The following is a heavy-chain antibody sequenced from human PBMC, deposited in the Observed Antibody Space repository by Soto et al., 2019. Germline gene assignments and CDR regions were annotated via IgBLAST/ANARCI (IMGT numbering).Heavy chain of an antibody. CDR1: GGSISSYY. V-gene: IGHV4-59*08. CDR3: ARLRYSSNWPVDS. J-gene: IGHJ4*02. Sequence: PSETLSLTCTVSGGSISSYYWSWIRQPPGKELQYIGYIYYSGSTNYNPSLKSRVTISVDTSKNQFSLKLSSVTAADTAVYYCARLRYSSNWPVDSWGQGTLVTVSS. D-gene: IGHD6-13*01. CDR2: IYYSGST.